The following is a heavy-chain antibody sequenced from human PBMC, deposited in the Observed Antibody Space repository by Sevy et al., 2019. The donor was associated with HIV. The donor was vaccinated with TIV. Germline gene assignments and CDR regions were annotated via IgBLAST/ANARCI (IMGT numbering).Heavy chain of an antibody. D-gene: IGHD2-15*01. J-gene: IGHJ5*02. CDR1: GYTLSELS. CDR2: FDPEDGET. CDR3: ATVGLGYYSGASYYQGDWLDP. V-gene: IGHV1-24*01. Sequence: ASVKVSCKVSGYTLSELSMHWVRQAPGKGLEWMGSFDPEDGETIYAQTLEGRVTMTEDTSTDTAYMELSRLTSEDTAIYYCATVGLGYYSGASYYQGDWLDPWGQGTLVTVSS.